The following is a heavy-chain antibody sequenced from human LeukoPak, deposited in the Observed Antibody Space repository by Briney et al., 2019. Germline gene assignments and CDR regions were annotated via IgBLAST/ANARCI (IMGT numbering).Heavy chain of an antibody. CDR1: GDSISSYY. J-gene: IGHJ6*02. V-gene: IGHV4-59*01. CDR3: GRAGGGGSLTAYYQYYYYGMDV. CDR2: MYYSGST. Sequence: SETLSCTCTVSGDSISSYYWSWIRQPPGKGLEWIGYMYYSGSTNYNPSLKSRVTISIDTSKNLFSLRLSSVTAADTALYYCGRAGGGGSLTAYYQYYYYGMDVWGPGTTVTVSS. D-gene: IGHD3-9*01.